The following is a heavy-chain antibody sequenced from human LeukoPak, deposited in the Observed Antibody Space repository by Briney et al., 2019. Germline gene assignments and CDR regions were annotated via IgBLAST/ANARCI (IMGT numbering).Heavy chain of an antibody. J-gene: IGHJ4*02. CDR2: IVIAGSTT. D-gene: IGHD3-10*01. V-gene: IGHV3-74*01. Sequence: RGAPRLSCAAPGFTISSFWMHWVRQAPGKGLLWVSRIVIAGSTTSYAESVKGRLTISRDNAKNTLYLQMNSLRAEDTAVYYCARGAGWSGSGTYYFDYWGQGTLVTVSS. CDR1: GFTISSFW. CDR3: ARGAGWSGSGTYYFDY.